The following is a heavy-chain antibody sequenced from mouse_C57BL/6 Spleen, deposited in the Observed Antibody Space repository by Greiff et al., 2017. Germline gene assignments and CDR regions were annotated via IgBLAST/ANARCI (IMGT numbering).Heavy chain of an antibody. V-gene: IGHV1-69*01. Sequence: VQLQQPGAELVMPGASVKLSCKASGYTFPSYWMHWVKQRPGQGLERIGEIEPSDSYTNYNQKFKGKSTLTVDKSSTTAYMQLSSLTSEDSAVYYCARGGYYSNIFDYWGQGTTLTVSS. CDR1: GYTFPSYW. CDR3: ARGGYYSNIFDY. J-gene: IGHJ2*01. D-gene: IGHD2-5*01. CDR2: IEPSDSYT.